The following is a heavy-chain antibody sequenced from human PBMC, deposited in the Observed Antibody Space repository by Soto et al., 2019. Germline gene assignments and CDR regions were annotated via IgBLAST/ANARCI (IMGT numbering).Heavy chain of an antibody. CDR3: ARSRRAYCGGDCYSGPDAFDI. V-gene: IGHV1-3*01. D-gene: IGHD2-21*02. CDR2: INAGNGNT. J-gene: IGHJ3*02. Sequence: ASVKVSCKASGYTFTSYAMHWVRQAPGQRLEWMGWINAGNGNTKYSQKFQGRVTITRDTSASTAYMELSSLRSDDTAVYYCARSRRAYCGGDCYSGPDAFDIWGQGTMVTVSS. CDR1: GYTFTSYA.